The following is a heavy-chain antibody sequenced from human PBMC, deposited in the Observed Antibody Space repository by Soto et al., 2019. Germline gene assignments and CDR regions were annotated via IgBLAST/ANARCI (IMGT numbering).Heavy chain of an antibody. CDR2: ISGSSDGT. Sequence: EVQLSESGGGLVQPGGSLRLSCAASGFTFSIYAMSWVRQAPGKGLEWVSGISGSSDGTYYTDSLKGRFTISRDNSKNTLYLQMNSLRAEDTAVYFCAKLRGNWYIDHWGQGTLVTVSS. CDR3: AKLRGNWYIDH. D-gene: IGHD1-1*01. V-gene: IGHV3-23*01. CDR1: GFTFSIYA. J-gene: IGHJ4*02.